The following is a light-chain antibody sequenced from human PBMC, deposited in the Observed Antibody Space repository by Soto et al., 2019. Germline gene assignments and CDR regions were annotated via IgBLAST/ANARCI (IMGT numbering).Light chain of an antibody. Sequence: DIQMTQSPSTLSAAVADRGTITCRASQSISSWLAWYQQKPGKAPKLLIYDASSLESGVPSRFSGSGSGTEFTLTISSLQPDDFATYYCQQYNSYSPETFGQGTKVDIK. CDR3: QQYNSYSPET. CDR1: QSISSW. CDR2: DAS. J-gene: IGKJ1*01. V-gene: IGKV1-5*01.